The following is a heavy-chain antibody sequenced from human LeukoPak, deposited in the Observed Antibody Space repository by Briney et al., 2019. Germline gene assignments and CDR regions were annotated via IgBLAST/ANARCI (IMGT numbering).Heavy chain of an antibody. D-gene: IGHD5-18*01. CDR3: AREPYSYGPHFDY. J-gene: IGHJ4*02. Sequence: GGSLRLSCAASGFTFSSYSMNWVRQAPGKGLEWVSSISSSSSYIYYADSVKGRFTISRDNDKNSLYLQMNSLRAEDTAVYYCAREPYSYGPHFDYWGQGTLVTVSS. CDR2: ISSSSSYI. V-gene: IGHV3-21*01. CDR1: GFTFSSYS.